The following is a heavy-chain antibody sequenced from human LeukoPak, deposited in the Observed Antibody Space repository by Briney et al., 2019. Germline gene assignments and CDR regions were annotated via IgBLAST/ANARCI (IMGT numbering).Heavy chain of an antibody. CDR2: INPNSGGT. CDR1: GYTFTNYG. CDR3: ARDFSMIVARDY. D-gene: IGHD3-22*01. V-gene: IGHV1-2*02. Sequence: ASVKVSCKASGYTFTNYGINWVRQAPGQGLEWMGWINPNSGGTNYAQKFQGRVTMTRDTSISTAYMELSRLRSDDTAVYYCARDFSMIVARDYWGQGTLVTVSS. J-gene: IGHJ4*02.